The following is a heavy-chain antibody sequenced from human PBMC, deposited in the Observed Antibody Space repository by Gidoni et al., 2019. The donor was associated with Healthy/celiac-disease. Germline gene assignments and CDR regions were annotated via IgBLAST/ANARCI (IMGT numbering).Heavy chain of an antibody. CDR3: ARVYAYDAFDI. CDR2: IYTSGST. D-gene: IGHD4-17*01. J-gene: IGHJ3*02. Sequence: QVQLQESGPGLVKPSQTLSLTCTVSGGSISSGSYYWSWIRQPAGKGLEWIGRIYTSGSTNYNPSLKSRVTISVDTSKNQFSLKLSSVTAADTAVYYCARVYAYDAFDIWGQGTMVTVSS. CDR1: GGSISSGSYY. V-gene: IGHV4-61*02.